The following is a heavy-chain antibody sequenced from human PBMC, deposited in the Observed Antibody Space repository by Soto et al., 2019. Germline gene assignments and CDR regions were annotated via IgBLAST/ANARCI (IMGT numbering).Heavy chain of an antibody. CDR2: IKQDGSEK. J-gene: IGHJ3*02. D-gene: IGHD5-12*01. V-gene: IGHV3-7*01. CDR3: ARDAVRRGYSGYDPTPAFDI. CDR1: GFTFSSYW. Sequence: PGGSLRLSCAASGFTFSSYWMSWVRQAPGKGLEWVANIKQDGSEKYYVDSVKGRFTISRDNAKNSLYLQMNSLRAEDTAVYYCARDAVRRGYSGYDPTPAFDIWGQGTMVTVSS.